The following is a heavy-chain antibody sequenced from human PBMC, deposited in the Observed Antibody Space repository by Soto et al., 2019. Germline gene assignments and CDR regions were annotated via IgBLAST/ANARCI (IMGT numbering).Heavy chain of an antibody. CDR1: GGSISGYY. Sequence: SETLSLTCTVSGGSISGYYWSWIRQSPEKGLEWIGHVYYSGSTKYNPSLKSRVTISVDTSKNQFSLNLRSVTAADTAVYYCAMTVTTLYIWFDPWGEGTLVTVSS. V-gene: IGHV4-59*08. J-gene: IGHJ5*02. CDR2: VYYSGST. CDR3: AMTVTTLYIWFDP. D-gene: IGHD4-4*01.